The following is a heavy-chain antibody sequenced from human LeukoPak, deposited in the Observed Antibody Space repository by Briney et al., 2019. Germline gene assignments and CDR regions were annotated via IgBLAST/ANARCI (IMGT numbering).Heavy chain of an antibody. Sequence: GGSLRLSCAASGFTFSNYSMNWVRQAPGKGLEWVSSISSSGSYIYYADSVKGRFTISRDNAKNSLYLLMNSLRAEDTAVYYCARDIGEWFGERWAFDDYWGQGTLVTVSS. D-gene: IGHD3-10*01. V-gene: IGHV3-21*01. CDR3: ARDIGEWFGERWAFDDY. CDR2: ISSSGSYI. J-gene: IGHJ4*02. CDR1: GFTFSNYS.